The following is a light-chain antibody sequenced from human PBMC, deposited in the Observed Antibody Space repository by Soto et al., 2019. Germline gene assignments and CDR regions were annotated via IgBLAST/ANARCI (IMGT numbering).Light chain of an antibody. V-gene: IGKV3-15*01. CDR3: QQYNNWPPWT. CDR2: GAS. Sequence: EIVMTQSPATLSVSPGERATLSCRASQSVSSNLAWYQQKPGQAPRLLIYGASTRATGIPARFSGSVSVTEFTLTISSLQSEDFAVDYCQQYNNWPPWTVGQGTKVEI. CDR1: QSVSSN. J-gene: IGKJ1*01.